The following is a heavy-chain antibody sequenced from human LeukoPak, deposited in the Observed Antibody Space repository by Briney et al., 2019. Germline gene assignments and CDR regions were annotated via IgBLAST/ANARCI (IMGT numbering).Heavy chain of an antibody. Sequence: GGPLRLSCAASGLTFTSYAMNWVRQAPGKGLEWVSRISVGTAGTYYADSVKGRFTISRDNSKNTLYLQMNSLRAEDTAVYYCARASGLRSFTLISWGLGTMVTVSS. CDR1: GLTFTSYA. D-gene: IGHD3-3*01. V-gene: IGHV3-23*01. CDR3: ARASGLRSFTLIS. CDR2: ISVGTAGT. J-gene: IGHJ5*02.